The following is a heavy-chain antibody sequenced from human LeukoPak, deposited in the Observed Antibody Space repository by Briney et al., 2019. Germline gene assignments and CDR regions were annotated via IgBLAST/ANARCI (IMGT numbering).Heavy chain of an antibody. CDR2: IFTSGST. CDR3: ARKRLGEFFDY. D-gene: IGHD3-16*01. CDR1: GGSISSGRFY. Sequence: SETLSLTCTVSGGSISSGRFYWSWIRQPAGKGLEWIGRIFTSGSTNYNPSLKSRVSISVNTSKNQFSLKLSSVTAADTAVYYCARKRLGEFFDYWGQGTLVTVSS. J-gene: IGHJ4*02. V-gene: IGHV4-61*02.